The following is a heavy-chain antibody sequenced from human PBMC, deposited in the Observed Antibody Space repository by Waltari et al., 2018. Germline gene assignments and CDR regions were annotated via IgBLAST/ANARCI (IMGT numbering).Heavy chain of an antibody. CDR2: INPNSGGT. CDR1: GYTFTGYY. CDR3: ARIAAAGWSWFDP. V-gene: IGHV1-2*06. J-gene: IGHJ5*02. Sequence: QVQLVQSGAEVKKPGASVKVSCKASGYTFTGYYMHWVRQAPGQGLEWMGRINPNSGGTNYAQKFQGRVTMTRDTSISTAYMELSRLGSDDTAVYYCARIAAAGWSWFDPWGQGTLVTVSS. D-gene: IGHD6-13*01.